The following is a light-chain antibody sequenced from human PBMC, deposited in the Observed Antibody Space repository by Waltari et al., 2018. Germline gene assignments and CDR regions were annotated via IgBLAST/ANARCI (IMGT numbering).Light chain of an antibody. J-gene: IGLJ2*01. Sequence: SYELTQPPSVSVSPGQTASITCSGAQVGNTSVSWYQKKPGQSPVLIIYQDTKRPSGIPERLSGSNSGNTATLTISGTQVMDEGDYYCQAWDTISAGLGGGTKLTVL. CDR1: QVGNTS. CDR2: QDT. CDR3: QAWDTISAG. V-gene: IGLV3-1*01.